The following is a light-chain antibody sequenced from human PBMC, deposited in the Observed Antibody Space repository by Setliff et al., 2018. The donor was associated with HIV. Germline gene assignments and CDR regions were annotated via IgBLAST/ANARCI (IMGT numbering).Light chain of an antibody. CDR3: QVWDRGSDHYV. CDR2: GDS. J-gene: IGLJ1*01. Sequence: SYELTQPPSVSVAPGKTAKITCGGNDIGGKSVHWYQQKPGQAPVAVVYGDSDRPSGIPERFSGSNSGNMATLTISRVEAGDEADYYCQVWDRGSDHYVFGSGTKVTVL. V-gene: IGLV3-21*03. CDR1: DIGGKS.